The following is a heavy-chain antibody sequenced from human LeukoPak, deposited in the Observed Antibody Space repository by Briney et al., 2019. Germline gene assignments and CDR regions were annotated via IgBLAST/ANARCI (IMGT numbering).Heavy chain of an antibody. J-gene: IGHJ4*02. V-gene: IGHV4-59*10. D-gene: IGHD3-10*01. CDR3: ARADYYGSGSFDY. CDR1: GGSFSGYY. CDR2: IYTSGST. Sequence: PSETLSLTCAVYGGSFSGYYWSWIRQPAGKGLEWIGRIYTSGSTKYNPSLKSRVTMSVDTSKNQFSLKLSSVTAADTAVYYCARADYYGSGSFDYWGQGTLVTVSS.